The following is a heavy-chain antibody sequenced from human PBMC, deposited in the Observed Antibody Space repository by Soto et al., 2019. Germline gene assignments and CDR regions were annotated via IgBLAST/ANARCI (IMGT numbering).Heavy chain of an antibody. CDR3: VRSKGGYSYGTPFDY. CDR1: GFTFDDYA. J-gene: IGHJ4*02. D-gene: IGHD5-18*01. Sequence: GGSLRLSCAASGFTFDDYAMYWVRQVLGKGLEWVSSISWNSGNIGYADSVKGRFTTSRDNAENSLYLPMNSLRPEDTALYYCVRSKGGYSYGTPFDYWGQGTLVTVSS. CDR2: ISWNSGNI. V-gene: IGHV3-9*01.